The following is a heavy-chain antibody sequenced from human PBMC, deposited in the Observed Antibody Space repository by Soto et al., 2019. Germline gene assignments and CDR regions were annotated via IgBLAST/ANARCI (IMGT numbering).Heavy chain of an antibody. CDR1: GGTFSSYA. Sequence: SVKVSCKASGGTFSSYAISWMRQAPGQGLEWMGGIIPIFGTANYAQKFQGRVTITADESTSTAYMELSSLRSEDTAVYYCATQTYLRYFGPLYAFDIWGQGTMVTVSS. CDR2: IIPIFGTA. D-gene: IGHD3-9*01. CDR3: ATQTYLRYFGPLYAFDI. V-gene: IGHV1-69*13. J-gene: IGHJ3*02.